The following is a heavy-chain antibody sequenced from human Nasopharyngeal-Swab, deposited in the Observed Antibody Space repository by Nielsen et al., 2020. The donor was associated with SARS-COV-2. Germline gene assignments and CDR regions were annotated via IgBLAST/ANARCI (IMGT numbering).Heavy chain of an antibody. D-gene: IGHD3-3*01. CDR3: AKGCDFWSGYLVDY. V-gene: IGHV3-23*01. Sequence: LKISCAASGFTFSSYAMSWVRQAPGKGLEWVSAISGSGGSPYYADSVKGRFTIARDNCKNTLYLQMNSLRAEDTAVYEWAKGCDFWSGYLVDYWGQGTLVTVSS. CDR2: ISGSGGSP. J-gene: IGHJ4*02. CDR1: GFTFSSYA.